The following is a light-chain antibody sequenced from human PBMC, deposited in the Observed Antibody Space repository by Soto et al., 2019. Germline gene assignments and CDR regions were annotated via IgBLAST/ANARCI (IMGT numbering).Light chain of an antibody. J-gene: IGLJ2*01. CDR2: DNN. Sequence: QSVLTQPPSVSGAPGQRITISCTGSSSNIGAGYAVHWYQHLPGTAPKLLIFDNNNRPSGVPDRFSGSNSGTSASLAITGLQAEDEADDYCQSFDSSLSVLVFGVGTKLTVL. V-gene: IGLV1-40*01. CDR3: QSFDSSLSVLV. CDR1: SSNIGAGYA.